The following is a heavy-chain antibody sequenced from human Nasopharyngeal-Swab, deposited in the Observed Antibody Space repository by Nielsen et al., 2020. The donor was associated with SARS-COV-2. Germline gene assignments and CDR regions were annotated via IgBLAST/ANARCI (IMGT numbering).Heavy chain of an antibody. CDR3: TRGANGYNSGYYYYGMDV. J-gene: IGHJ6*02. Sequence: WIREPPGKGLVWVSRINSDGRSTSYADSVKGRFTISRDNAKNTLYLQMNSLRAEDTAVYYCTRGANGYNSGYYYYGMDVWGQGTTGTVSS. V-gene: IGHV3-74*01. CDR2: INSDGRST. D-gene: IGHD5-24*01.